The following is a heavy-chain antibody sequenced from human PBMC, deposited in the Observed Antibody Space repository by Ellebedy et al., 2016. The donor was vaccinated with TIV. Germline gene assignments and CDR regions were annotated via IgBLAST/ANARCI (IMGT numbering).Heavy chain of an antibody. CDR2: IKSKTDGGTT. J-gene: IGHJ3*02. CDR3: TTDTDRSGYSRNDAFDI. V-gene: IGHV3-15*07. Sequence: PGGSLRLSCAASGFTFSNAWMNWGRQAPGKGLEWVGRIKSKTDGGTTDYAAPVKGRFTISRDDSKNTLYLQMNSLKPEDTAVYYCTTDTDRSGYSRNDAFDIWGQGTMVTVSS. CDR1: GFTFSNAW. D-gene: IGHD3-22*01.